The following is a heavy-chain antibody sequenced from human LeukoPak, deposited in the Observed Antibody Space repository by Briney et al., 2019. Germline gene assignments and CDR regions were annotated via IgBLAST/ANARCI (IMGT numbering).Heavy chain of an antibody. V-gene: IGHV4-30-2*03. Sequence: SQTLSLTCAVSGGSISSGGYSWSWIRQPPGKGLEWIGSIYYSGSTYYNPSLKSRVTISVDTSKNQFSLKLSSVTAADTAVYYCAGMGFDYWGQGTLVTVSS. J-gene: IGHJ4*02. CDR2: IYYSGST. CDR1: GGSISSGGYS. CDR3: AGMGFDY. D-gene: IGHD1-14*01.